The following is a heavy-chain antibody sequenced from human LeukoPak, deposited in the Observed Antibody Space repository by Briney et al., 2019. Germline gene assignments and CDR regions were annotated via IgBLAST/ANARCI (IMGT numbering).Heavy chain of an antibody. V-gene: IGHV3-21*01. D-gene: IGHD6-25*01. J-gene: IGHJ6*04. CDR2: ISSSSTYT. Sequence: GGSLRLSCAASEFTFIRYSMNWVRQAPGKGLEWVSFISSSSTYTYYADSVRGRFAVSRDNAKNSLCLQMNSLRDEDTALYYCATGRNTTTSGLGVDVWGNGTTVTVSS. CDR1: EFTFIRYS. CDR3: ATGRNTTTSGLGVDV.